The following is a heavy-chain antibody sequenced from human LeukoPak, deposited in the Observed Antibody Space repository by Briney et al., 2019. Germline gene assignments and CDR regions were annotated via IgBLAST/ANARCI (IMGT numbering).Heavy chain of an antibody. CDR3: ARERGRGRDSPWFDY. Sequence: GGSLRLSCAASGFIVSGDFMSWVRQAPGKGREWGSVIYSDGSTYYADSVKGRFTISRDNSKNTLDLQMTGLRAEDTAVYYCARERGRGRDSPWFDYWGQGTLVTVSS. CDR1: GFIVSGDF. CDR2: IYSDGST. D-gene: IGHD1-26*01. V-gene: IGHV3-53*01. J-gene: IGHJ4*02.